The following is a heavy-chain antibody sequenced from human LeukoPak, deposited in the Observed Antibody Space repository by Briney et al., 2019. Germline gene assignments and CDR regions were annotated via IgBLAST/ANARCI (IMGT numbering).Heavy chain of an antibody. D-gene: IGHD5-12*01. CDR3: ARDAHNGYEFHDWFDP. V-gene: IGHV1-2*02. CDR2: INPNSGGT. J-gene: IGHJ5*02. Sequence: GASVKVSCKASGYTFTDYYIHWVRQAHGQGLEWVGWINPNSGGTKYAQKFQGRVTMTTDTSISTAYMEMSRLTSDDTAVYYCARDAHNGYEFHDWFDPWGQGALVNVSS. CDR1: GYTFTDYY.